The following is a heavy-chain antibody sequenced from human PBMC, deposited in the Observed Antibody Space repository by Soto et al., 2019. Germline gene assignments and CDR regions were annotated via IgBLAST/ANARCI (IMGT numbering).Heavy chain of an antibody. Sequence: GGSLRLSCAGSGLTLSTYAMHWVRQAPGKGLEGGALISYDGGDKFNADSVKGRFIISRANSKNTVYLQMNSLRAEDTAVYYCARDILVVSGALSWGMDVWGQGTTVTVSS. J-gene: IGHJ6*02. V-gene: IGHV3-30-3*01. D-gene: IGHD2-2*01. CDR3: ARDILVVSGALSWGMDV. CDR2: ISYDGGDK. CDR1: GLTLSTYA.